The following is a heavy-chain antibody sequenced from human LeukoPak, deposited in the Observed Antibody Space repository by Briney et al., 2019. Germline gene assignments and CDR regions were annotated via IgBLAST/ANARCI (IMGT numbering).Heavy chain of an antibody. Sequence: RGSLRLSCAASGFTFSSYEMNWVRQAPGKGLEWVSYISSSGSTVYYADSVKGRFTISRDNAKNSLYLQMNSLRAEDTAVYYCATLPSGYDSWFDPWGQGTLVTVTS. V-gene: IGHV3-48*03. CDR3: ATLPSGYDSWFDP. CDR1: GFTFSSYE. J-gene: IGHJ5*02. D-gene: IGHD5-12*01. CDR2: ISSSGSTV.